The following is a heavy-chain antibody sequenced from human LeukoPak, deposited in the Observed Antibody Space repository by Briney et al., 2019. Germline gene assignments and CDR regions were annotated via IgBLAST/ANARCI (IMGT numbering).Heavy chain of an antibody. D-gene: IGHD1-14*01. CDR3: AREGVTTPFYYYYMDV. CDR1: SGSISSYF. J-gene: IGHJ6*03. CDR2: IYYGGST. V-gene: IGHV4-59*01. Sequence: PSETLSLTCTVSSGSISSYFWSWIRQPPGKGLEWIGYIYYGGSTNYNPSLKSRVTMSVDTSKNQFSLKLSSVTAADTAVYYCAREGVTTPFYYYYMDVWGKGTTVTVSS.